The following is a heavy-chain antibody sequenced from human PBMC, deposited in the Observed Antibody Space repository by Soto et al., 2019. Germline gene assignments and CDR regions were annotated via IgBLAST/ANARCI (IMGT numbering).Heavy chain of an antibody. D-gene: IGHD3-3*02. CDR1: GYTFTSYD. J-gene: IGHJ6*03. Sequence: ASVKVSCKASGYTFTSYDINWVRQATGQGLEWMGWMNPNSGNTGYAHKFQDRVTMTRNTYISTVYMQLSSLRSEDTAVYYCARARHFPSYYMDVWGKGTTVTVSS. CDR2: MNPNSGNT. CDR3: ARARHFPSYYMDV. V-gene: IGHV1-8*01.